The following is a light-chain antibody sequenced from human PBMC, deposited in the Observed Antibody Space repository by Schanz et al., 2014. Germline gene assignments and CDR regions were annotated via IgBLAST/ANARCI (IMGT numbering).Light chain of an antibody. CDR1: TDVDYGNF. Sequence: QSALTQPASVSGSPGQSITVSCTGTTDVDYGNFVSWYQQHPGKAPKLIIYDVHHRPSGVSNRFSGSKTGDTASLTISGLQAEDEADYYCSSYTSSSTPVFGGGTKLTVL. V-gene: IGLV2-14*03. J-gene: IGLJ2*01. CDR2: DVH. CDR3: SSYTSSSTPV.